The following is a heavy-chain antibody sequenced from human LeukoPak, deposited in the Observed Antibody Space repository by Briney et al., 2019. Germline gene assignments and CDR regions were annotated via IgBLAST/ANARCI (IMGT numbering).Heavy chain of an antibody. V-gene: IGHV1-69*04. J-gene: IGHJ5*02. D-gene: IGHD1-26*01. Sequence: ASVKVSCKASGGTFSSYAISWVRQAPGQGLEWMGRIIPILGIANYAQKFQGRVTITADKSTSTAYMELSSLRSEDTAEYYCARDEIVGASGWFDPWGQGTLVTVSS. CDR1: GGTFSSYA. CDR3: ARDEIVGASGWFDP. CDR2: IIPILGIA.